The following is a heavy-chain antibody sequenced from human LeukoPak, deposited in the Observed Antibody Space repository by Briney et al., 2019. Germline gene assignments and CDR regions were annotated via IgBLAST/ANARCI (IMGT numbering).Heavy chain of an antibody. CDR2: IRYDGSNK. CDR3: ETRWGGYDSSGYYHFNDY. D-gene: IGHD3-22*01. CDR1: GFTFSSYG. J-gene: IGHJ4*02. Sequence: GGSLRLSCAASGFTFSSYGMHWVRQAPGKGLEWVAFIRYDGSNKYYADSVKGRFTISGDSSKNTLYLQMNSLRAADTAVYYCETRWGGYDSSGYYHFNDYWGQGTLVTVSS. V-gene: IGHV3-30*02.